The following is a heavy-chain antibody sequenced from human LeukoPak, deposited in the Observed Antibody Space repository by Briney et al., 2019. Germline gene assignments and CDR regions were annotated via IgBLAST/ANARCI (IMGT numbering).Heavy chain of an antibody. J-gene: IGHJ5*02. CDR1: GLTFSSYG. CDR3: ARDREDCGGNSGYIFRGWFDP. CDR2: ISSRSSTK. Sequence: GGSLRLSCAASGLTFSSYGMNWVRQAPGKGLEWVSYISSRSSTKYYADSVKGRFTISRDNAKDSMYLQMNSLRAEDTAVYYCARDREDCGGNSGYIFRGWFDPWGQGTLVTVSS. D-gene: IGHD4-23*01. V-gene: IGHV3-48*04.